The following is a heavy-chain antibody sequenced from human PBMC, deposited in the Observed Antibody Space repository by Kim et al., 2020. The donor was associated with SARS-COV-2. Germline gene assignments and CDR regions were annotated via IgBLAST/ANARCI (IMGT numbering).Heavy chain of an antibody. J-gene: IGHJ5*02. CDR1: GYTLSELS. D-gene: IGHD2-2*01. Sequence: ASVKVSCKVSGYTLSELSMHWVRQARGEGLEWMGGFDPENGETVYAPEFQDRVTMTDDTATDTGYMELSDLSSEDSAVYFCATYAFQSRWFDLLGQETLV. V-gene: IGHV1-24*01. CDR3: ATYAFQSRWFDL. CDR2: FDPENGET.